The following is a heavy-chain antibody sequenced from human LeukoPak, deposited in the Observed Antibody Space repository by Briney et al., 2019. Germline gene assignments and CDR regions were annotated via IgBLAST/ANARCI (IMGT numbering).Heavy chain of an antibody. CDR1: GFTFSSYG. CDR2: ISYDGSNE. CDR3: ARDDLWFGELLKNPGDY. Sequence: GRSLRLSCAASGFTFSSYGMHWVRQAPGKGLEWVAVISYDGSNEYYADSVKGRFTISRDNSENTLYLQMNSPRAEDTAVYYCARDDLWFGELLKNPGDYWGQGALVTVSA. J-gene: IGHJ4*02. V-gene: IGHV3-30*03. D-gene: IGHD3-10*01.